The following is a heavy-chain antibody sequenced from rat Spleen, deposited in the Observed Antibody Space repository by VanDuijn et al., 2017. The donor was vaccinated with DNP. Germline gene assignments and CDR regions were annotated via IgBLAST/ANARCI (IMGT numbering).Heavy chain of an antibody. J-gene: IGHJ2*01. CDR3: VRWNSGHFDY. D-gene: IGHD4-3*01. CDR2: ISSGGDII. Sequence: EVQLVESGGGLVQPGRSLKLSCAASGFTFSNHGMAWVRQAPTKGLEWVASISSGGDIIFYRDSVKGRFTISRDNAQNTQYLQMNSLRSEDMATYYCVRWNSGHFDYWGQGVTVTVSS. V-gene: IGHV5S13*01. CDR1: GFTFSNHG.